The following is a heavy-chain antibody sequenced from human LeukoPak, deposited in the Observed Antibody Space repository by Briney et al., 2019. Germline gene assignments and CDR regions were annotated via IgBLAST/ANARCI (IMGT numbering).Heavy chain of an antibody. CDR1: NGPINTYQ. J-gene: IGHJ5*02. Sequence: SETLSLTCTVSNGPINTYQWSWIRQPAGKGLEWIGRIYSTGSTNYNPSLKSRVTISVDTSKNEFSLDLSSVTAADTAVYYCARAYYDFLWGTHNWLDPWGQGTLVTVSS. CDR3: ARAYYDFLWGTHNWLDP. V-gene: IGHV4-4*07. D-gene: IGHD3-16*01. CDR2: IYSTGST.